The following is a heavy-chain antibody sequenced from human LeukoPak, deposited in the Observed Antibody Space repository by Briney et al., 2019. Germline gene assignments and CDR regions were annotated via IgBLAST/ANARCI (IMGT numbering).Heavy chain of an antibody. J-gene: IGHJ6*02. CDR3: AKDMDDAYCSSTSCPAQRYYGMDV. CDR2: ISGSGGST. CDR1: GFTFSSYA. D-gene: IGHD2-2*01. V-gene: IGHV3-23*01. Sequence: GGSLRLSCAASGFTFSSYAMSRVRQAPGKGLEWVSAISGSGGSTYYADSVKGRFTISRDNSKNTLYLQMNSLRAEDTAVYYCAKDMDDAYCSSTSCPAQRYYGMDVWGQGTTVTVSS.